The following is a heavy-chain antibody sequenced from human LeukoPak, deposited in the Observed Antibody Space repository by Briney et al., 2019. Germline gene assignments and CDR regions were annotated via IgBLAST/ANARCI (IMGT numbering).Heavy chain of an antibody. CDR1: GGSISSYY. J-gene: IGHJ4*02. Sequence: PSQTLSLTCTVSGGSISSYYWSWIRQPPGKGLEWIGYIYYTGNTNYNPSLKSRVTISVDTSKNQFSLNLSSVTAADTAIYYCARLGGATSPFGYWGQGTLVTVSS. CDR3: ARLGGATSPFGY. CDR2: IYYTGNT. D-gene: IGHD1-26*01. V-gene: IGHV4-59*08.